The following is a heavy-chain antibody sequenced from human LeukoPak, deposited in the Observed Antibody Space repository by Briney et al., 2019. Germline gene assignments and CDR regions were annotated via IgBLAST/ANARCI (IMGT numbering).Heavy chain of an antibody. CDR3: ARDAGGAFYWYFDL. CDR1: GFIFSNFW. Sequence: GGSLTLSCAASGFIFSNFWMSWVRQAPGKGPEWVANIKQDGEETYYLDSVKGRFTMSRDNSRNTLYLQIKSLRPDDTAVYYCARDAGGAFYWYFDLWGRGTLVTVSS. CDR2: IKQDGEET. J-gene: IGHJ2*01. D-gene: IGHD1-26*01. V-gene: IGHV3-7*01.